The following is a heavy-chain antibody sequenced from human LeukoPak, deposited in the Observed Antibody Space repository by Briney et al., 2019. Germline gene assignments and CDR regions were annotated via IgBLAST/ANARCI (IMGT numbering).Heavy chain of an antibody. CDR2: INPNSGDT. D-gene: IGHD3-22*01. Sequence: ASVKVSCKASGYTFTGYHMHWVRQAPGQGLEWMGRINPNSGDTNYAQKFQGRVTMTRDTSISTAYMELSRLRSDDTAVYYCARGTLNTYDSSGYYLDYWGQGTLVTVSS. V-gene: IGHV1-2*06. CDR3: ARGTLNTYDSSGYYLDY. J-gene: IGHJ4*02. CDR1: GYTFTGYH.